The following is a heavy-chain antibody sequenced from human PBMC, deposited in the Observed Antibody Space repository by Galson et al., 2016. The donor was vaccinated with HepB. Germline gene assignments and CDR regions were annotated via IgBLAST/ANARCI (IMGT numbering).Heavy chain of an antibody. Sequence: CAISGDSVSSNIAAWSWIRQSPSRGLEWLGRTYYRSKWFNAYAVSVKSRITTNPDTSKNQFSLQLNSVTPEDTAVYYCASLRRGAFDIWGQGTMVTVSS. CDR2: TYYRSKWFN. CDR3: ASLRRGAFDI. J-gene: IGHJ3*02. CDR1: GDSVSSNIAA. D-gene: IGHD3-10*01. V-gene: IGHV6-1*01.